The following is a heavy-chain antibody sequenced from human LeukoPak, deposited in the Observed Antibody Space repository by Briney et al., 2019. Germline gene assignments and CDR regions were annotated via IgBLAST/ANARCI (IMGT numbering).Heavy chain of an antibody. CDR2: IYYSGSA. CDR3: ARGLFLTPDY. V-gene: IGHV4-39*07. CDR1: GGSISSSSYY. J-gene: IGHJ4*02. Sequence: PSETLSLTCTVSGGSISSSSYYWGWIRQPPGKGLEWIGTIYYSGSAYYNPSLKSRVTISADTSKNQFSLKLSSVTAADTAVYYCARGLFLTPDYWGQGTLVTVSS. D-gene: IGHD2/OR15-2a*01.